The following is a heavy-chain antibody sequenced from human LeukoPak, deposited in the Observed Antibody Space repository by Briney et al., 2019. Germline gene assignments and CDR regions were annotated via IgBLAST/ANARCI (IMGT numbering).Heavy chain of an antibody. D-gene: IGHD3-22*01. CDR3: ARGADNSGYFYFDY. CDR2: IYSDGST. V-gene: IGHV3-53*01. J-gene: IGHJ4*02. Sequence: GGSLRLSCTTSGFTFGDYGMSWVRQAPGKGLEWVSVIYSDGSTYYADSVKGRFTISRDNSKNTLYLQMNSLRAEDTAVYYCARGADNSGYFYFDYWGQGTLVTVSS. CDR1: GFTFGDYG.